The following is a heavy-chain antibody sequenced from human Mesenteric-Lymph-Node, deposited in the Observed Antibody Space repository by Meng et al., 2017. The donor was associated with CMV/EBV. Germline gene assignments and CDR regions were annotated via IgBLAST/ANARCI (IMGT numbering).Heavy chain of an antibody. J-gene: IGHJ4*02. CDR2: VYYRSESYN. CDR3: AYFGELPPLW. D-gene: IGHD3-16*01. V-gene: IGHV6-1*01. Sequence: QMQLQHDGPGLVKSSQPLSLSCTVSGDSISSNTASWNWIRHSPSRGFEWLGRVYYRSESYNDYAVSVKSRISVNLDKSKNQLSLHLNFVTPEDTAVYSCAYFGELPPLWWGQGTLVTVSS. CDR1: GDSISSNTAS.